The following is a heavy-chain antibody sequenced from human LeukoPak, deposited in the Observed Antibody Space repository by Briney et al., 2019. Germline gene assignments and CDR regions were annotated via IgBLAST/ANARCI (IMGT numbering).Heavy chain of an antibody. V-gene: IGHV4-61*01. J-gene: IGHJ4*02. CDR2: IYYSGST. CDR1: GGSISSGNYY. CDR3: ARGHYGSGTGTYSH. Sequence: SETLSLTCTVSGGSISSGNYYWSWIRQPPGKGLEWIGYIYYSGSTNYNPSLKSRVTISVDTSKNQFSLTLNSVTAADTAVYYCARGHYGSGTGTYSHWGQGTLVTVSS. D-gene: IGHD3-10*01.